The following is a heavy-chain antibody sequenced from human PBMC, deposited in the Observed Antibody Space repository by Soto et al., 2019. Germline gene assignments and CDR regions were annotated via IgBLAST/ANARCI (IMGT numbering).Heavy chain of an antibody. J-gene: IGHJ5*02. CDR1: GFTFGNYA. Sequence: GSLRLSCVGSGFTFGNYAMSWVRQAPGKGLEWVSSITGIDGRTYYVDSVKGRFTISRDNPKNTLYLQMNNLRAEDTAMFYCAKDRGPYCSGGICYPPSWFDPWGQGTQVTVSS. CDR2: ITGIDGRT. D-gene: IGHD2-15*01. V-gene: IGHV3-23*01. CDR3: AKDRGPYCSGGICYPPSWFDP.